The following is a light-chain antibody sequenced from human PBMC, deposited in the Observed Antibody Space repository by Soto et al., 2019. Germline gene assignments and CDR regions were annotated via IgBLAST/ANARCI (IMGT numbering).Light chain of an antibody. CDR2: EVS. CDR3: SSYTTSRTYV. J-gene: IGLJ1*01. CDR1: SSDVGSYDS. Sequence: QSPLTQPPSVSGSPGQSVTISCTGTSSDVGSYDSVSWYQQPPGTVPKLMIYEVSNRPSGVPDRFSGSKSGNTASLTISGLQAEDEADYYCSSYTTSRTYVFGTGTKLTVL. V-gene: IGLV2-18*02.